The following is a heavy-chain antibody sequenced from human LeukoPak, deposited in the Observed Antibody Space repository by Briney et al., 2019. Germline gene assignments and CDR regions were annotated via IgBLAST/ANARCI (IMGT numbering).Heavy chain of an antibody. J-gene: IGHJ5*02. V-gene: IGHV3-9*01. CDR1: GFTFDDYA. CDR2: ISWNSGSI. CDR3: AKDRVAVPHLNWFDP. Sequence: GGSLRLSCAASGFTFDDYAMHWVRQAPGKGLEWGSGISWNSGSIGYADSVKGRFTISRDNAKNSLYLQMNSLRAEDTALYYCAKDRVAVPHLNWFDPWGQGTLVTVSS. D-gene: IGHD6-19*01.